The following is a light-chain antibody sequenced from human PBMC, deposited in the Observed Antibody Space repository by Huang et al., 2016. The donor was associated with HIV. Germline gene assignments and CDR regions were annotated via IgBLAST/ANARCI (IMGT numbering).Light chain of an antibody. V-gene: IGKV1-39*01. J-gene: IGKJ4*01. Sequence: DIQMTQSPSSLSASVGDRVIMTCRASQTITTYLNWYQQRPGKAPKLLIYAASSLQSGVPSRFSGSGSGTDFTLTISSLQPEEFATYYCQQSYSSRLSFGGGTKVAIK. CDR1: QTITTY. CDR2: AAS. CDR3: QQSYSSRLS.